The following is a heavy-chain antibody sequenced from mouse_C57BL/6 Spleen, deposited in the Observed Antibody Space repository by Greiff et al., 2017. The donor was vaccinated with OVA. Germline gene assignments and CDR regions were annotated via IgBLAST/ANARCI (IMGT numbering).Heavy chain of an antibody. CDR1: GYAFSSSW. D-gene: IGHD2-5*01. CDR2: IYPGDGDT. J-gene: IGHJ4*01. V-gene: IGHV1-82*01. CDR3: ARTGYSNYYYAMDY. Sequence: QVQLQQSGPELVKPGASVKISCKASGYAFSSSWMNWVKQRPGKGLEWIGRIYPGDGDTNYNGKFKGKATLTADKSSSTAYMQLSSLTSEDSAVYFCARTGYSNYYYAMDYWGQGTSGTVSS.